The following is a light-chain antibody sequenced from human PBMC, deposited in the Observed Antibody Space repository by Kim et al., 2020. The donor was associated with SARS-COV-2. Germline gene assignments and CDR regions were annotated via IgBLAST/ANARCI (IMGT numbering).Light chain of an antibody. CDR3: QQYNSYPYT. CDR2: KAS. Sequence: DIQMTQSPSTLSASVGDRVTITCRASQSISSWLAWYQQKPGKAPKLLIYKASSLESGVPSSFSGSGSGTEFNLTIRSLQPDDSATYHCQQYNSYPYTFGQGTKLEI. CDR1: QSISSW. V-gene: IGKV1-5*03. J-gene: IGKJ2*01.